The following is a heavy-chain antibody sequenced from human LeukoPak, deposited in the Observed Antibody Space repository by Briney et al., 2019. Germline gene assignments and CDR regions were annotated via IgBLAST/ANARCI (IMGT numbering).Heavy chain of an antibody. V-gene: IGHV4-30-4*01. CDR2: IYYSGST. Sequence: SQTLSLTCTVSGGSISSGDYYWSWIRQPPGKGLEWIGYIYYSGSTYYNPSLKSRITISVDTSKNQFSLKLSSVTAADTAVYYCARVTFPRGPRHYFDYWGQGTLVTVSS. J-gene: IGHJ4*02. D-gene: IGHD2/OR15-2a*01. CDR3: ARVTFPRGPRHYFDY. CDR1: GGSISSGDYY.